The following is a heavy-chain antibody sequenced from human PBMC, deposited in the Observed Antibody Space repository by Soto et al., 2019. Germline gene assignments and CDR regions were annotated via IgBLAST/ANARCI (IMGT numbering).Heavy chain of an antibody. CDR3: ARVPSIAVAGTGWFDP. Sequence: ASVKVSCKASGYTFTSYAMHWVRQAPGQRLEWMGWINAGNGNTKYSQKFQGRVTITRDTSASTAYMELSSLRSEDTAVYYCARVPSIAVAGTGWFDPWGQGTLVTAPQ. J-gene: IGHJ5*02. CDR1: GYTFTSYA. CDR2: INAGNGNT. D-gene: IGHD6-19*01. V-gene: IGHV1-3*01.